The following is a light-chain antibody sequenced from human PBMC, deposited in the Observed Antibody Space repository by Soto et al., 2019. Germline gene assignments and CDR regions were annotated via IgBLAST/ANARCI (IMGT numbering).Light chain of an antibody. CDR1: SSNIGRNS. V-gene: IGLV1-44*01. Sequence: QSVLTQAPSVSGTPGQRVTITCSGSSSNIGRNSVNWYQHLPGTAPKLLTHGNNHRPSGVPDRFSGSKSGTSASLTISGLQPEDEADYCCLSYTSANTRVFGGGTKLTVL. CDR3: LSYTSANTRV. J-gene: IGLJ3*02. CDR2: GNN.